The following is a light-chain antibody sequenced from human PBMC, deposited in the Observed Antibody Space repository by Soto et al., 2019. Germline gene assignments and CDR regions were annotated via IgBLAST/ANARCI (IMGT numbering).Light chain of an antibody. CDR3: QQRSNWHPGLT. Sequence: EIVLTQSPATLSLSPGEIATLSCRASQSINTYLAWYQQKPGQAPRLLIYDVSKRAAGVPARFSGGGSGTDFTLTISSLEPEDFAVYYCQQRSNWHPGLTFGGGTKVEI. J-gene: IGKJ4*01. CDR2: DVS. V-gene: IGKV3-11*01. CDR1: QSINTY.